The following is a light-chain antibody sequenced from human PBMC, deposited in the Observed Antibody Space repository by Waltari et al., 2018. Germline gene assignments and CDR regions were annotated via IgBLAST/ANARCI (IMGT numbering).Light chain of an antibody. V-gene: IGLV2-11*01. CDR1: SSDVGGYMY. Sequence: QSALTQPRSVSGSPGQSVTISCTGTSSDVGGYMYVLWYQQRPGQAPKLLIYDLTYRPSGVPDRFSGSKSGNTASLTISGLQAEDEADYYCCSYADGNTYLFGTGTFVTVL. J-gene: IGLJ1*01. CDR2: DLT. CDR3: CSYADGNTYL.